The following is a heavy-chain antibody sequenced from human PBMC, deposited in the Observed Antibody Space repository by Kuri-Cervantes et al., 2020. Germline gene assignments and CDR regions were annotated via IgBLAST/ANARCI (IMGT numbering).Heavy chain of an antibody. J-gene: IGHJ6*02. V-gene: IGHV1-2*02. Sequence: ASVNVSCKASGYTFTSYAMHWVRQAPGQGLEWMGWINPNSGGTNYAQKFQGRVTMTRDTSTSTVYMELSSLRSEETAVYYCARETIPQWLVPLSYYYYYGMDVWGQGTTVTVSS. CDR1: GYTFTSYA. CDR2: INPNSGGT. CDR3: ARETIPQWLVPLSYYYYYGMDV. D-gene: IGHD6-19*01.